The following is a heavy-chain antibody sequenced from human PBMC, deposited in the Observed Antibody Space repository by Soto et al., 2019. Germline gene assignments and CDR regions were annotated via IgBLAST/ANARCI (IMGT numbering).Heavy chain of an antibody. CDR2: IIPIFGTA. Sequence: SVKVSCKASGGTFSSYAISWVRQAPGQVLEWMGVIIPIFGTANYAQKFQGRVTITADESTSTAYMELSSLRSEDTAVYYCARRQYDGMNVGGQGTTVTVSS. V-gene: IGHV1-69*13. CDR1: GGTFSSYA. CDR3: ARRQYDGMNV. J-gene: IGHJ6*02.